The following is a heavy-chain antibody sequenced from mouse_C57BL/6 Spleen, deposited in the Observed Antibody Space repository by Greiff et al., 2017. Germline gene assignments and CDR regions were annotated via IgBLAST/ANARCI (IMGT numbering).Heavy chain of an antibody. J-gene: IGHJ4*01. V-gene: IGHV1-18*01. CDR3: ARVGDGNYVGAMDY. D-gene: IGHD2-1*01. Sequence: EVQLQQSGPELVKPGASVKIPCKASGYTFTDYNMDWVKQSHGKSLEWIGDINPNNGGTIYNQKFKGKATLTVDKSSSTAYMELRSLTSEDTAVYYCARVGDGNYVGAMDYWGQGTSVTVSS. CDR1: GYTFTDYN. CDR2: INPNNGGT.